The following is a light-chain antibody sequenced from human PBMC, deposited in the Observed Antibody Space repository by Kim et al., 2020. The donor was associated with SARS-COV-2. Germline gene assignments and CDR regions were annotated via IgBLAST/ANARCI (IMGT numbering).Light chain of an antibody. CDR3: QEWDYSSGPLYD. Sequence: SYELTQPPSVSVAPGETARITCGGKKIGSQSVSWYQQKPGPAPVLVVYDDSDRPSGIPERFSGSNSGNTATLTISRVEAGDEADYYCQEWDYSSGPLYDFGTGTKFTVL. CDR1: KIGSQS. V-gene: IGLV3-21*02. J-gene: IGLJ1*01. CDR2: DDS.